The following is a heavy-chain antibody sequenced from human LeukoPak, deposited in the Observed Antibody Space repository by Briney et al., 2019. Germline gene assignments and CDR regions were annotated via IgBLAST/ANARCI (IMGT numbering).Heavy chain of an antibody. J-gene: IGHJ4*02. Sequence: SETLSLTCTVSGGSISSGDYYWSWIRQPPGKGLEWIGYIYYSGSTYYNPSLKSRVTISVDTSKNQFSLKLSSVTAADTAVYYCARGPTQDLEWGLPEYYFDYWGQGTLVTVSS. D-gene: IGHD1-26*01. CDR1: GGSISSGDYY. V-gene: IGHV4-30-4*01. CDR2: IYYSGST. CDR3: ARGPTQDLEWGLPEYYFDY.